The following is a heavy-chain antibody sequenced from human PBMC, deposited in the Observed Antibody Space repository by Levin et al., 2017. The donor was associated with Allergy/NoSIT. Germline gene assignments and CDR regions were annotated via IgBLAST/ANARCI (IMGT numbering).Heavy chain of an antibody. Sequence: GESLKISCAASGFTFSSYAMHWVRQAPGKGLEWVAVISYDGSNKYYADSVKGRFTISRDNSKNTLYLQMNSLRAEDTAVYYCARMYYYGSGSYYNEYYFDYWGQGTLVTVSS. V-gene: IGHV3-30-3*01. D-gene: IGHD3-10*01. CDR2: ISYDGSNK. J-gene: IGHJ4*02. CDR3: ARMYYYGSGSYYNEYYFDY. CDR1: GFTFSSYA.